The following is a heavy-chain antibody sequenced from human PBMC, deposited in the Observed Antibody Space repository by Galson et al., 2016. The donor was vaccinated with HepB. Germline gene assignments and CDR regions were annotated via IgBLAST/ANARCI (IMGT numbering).Heavy chain of an antibody. CDR1: GFTFNAHW. CDR3: SREMTVSYFH. Sequence: SLRLSCAASGFTFNAHWMHWVRQAPGKGLEWVANIRGDGIVSYYAESVRGRFTISRDNDHNALYLQMNGLRVDETAVYYCSREMTVSYFHWGQGTLVTVSS. V-gene: IGHV3-7*01. J-gene: IGHJ4*02. D-gene: IGHD3-10*01. CDR2: IRGDGIVS.